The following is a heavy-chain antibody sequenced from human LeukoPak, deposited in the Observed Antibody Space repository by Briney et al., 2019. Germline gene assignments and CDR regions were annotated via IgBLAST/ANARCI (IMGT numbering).Heavy chain of an antibody. CDR2: ISYDGSNK. Sequence: GGSLRLSCAASGFTFSSYGMHWVRQAPGKGLEWVAVISYDGSNKYYADSVKGRFTISRDNSKNTLYLQMNSLRAEDTAVYHCAKGGRYFDWLFPFQHWGQGTLVTVSS. J-gene: IGHJ1*01. CDR3: AKGGRYFDWLFPFQH. V-gene: IGHV3-30*18. CDR1: GFTFSSYG. D-gene: IGHD3-9*01.